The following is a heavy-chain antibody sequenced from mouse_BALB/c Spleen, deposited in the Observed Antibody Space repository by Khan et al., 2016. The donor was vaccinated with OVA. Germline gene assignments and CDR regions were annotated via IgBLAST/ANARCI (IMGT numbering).Heavy chain of an antibody. D-gene: IGHD2-5*01. Sequence: QVQLKQSGAELAKPGASVKMSCKASGYTFISYSIHWIKKRPGQGLEWIGYINPSNGYTYYNQKFKDKATLTTDKSSTTAYLQLSSLTSDDSAVYSCVRDGAYHRNCGGFAYWGQGTLVTVAA. CDR3: VRDGAYHRNCGGFAY. J-gene: IGHJ3*01. CDR2: INPSNGYT. CDR1: GYTFISYS. V-gene: IGHV1-4*01.